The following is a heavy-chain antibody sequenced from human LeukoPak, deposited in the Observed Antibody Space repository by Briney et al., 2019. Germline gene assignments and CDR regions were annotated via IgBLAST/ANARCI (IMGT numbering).Heavy chain of an antibody. CDR1: GFTFSNDD. Sequence: PGRSLRLSCAAAGFTFSNDDVHWVRQAPGKGLEWVAVIWYDGSNKYYVDSVKGRFTISRDISKNTLYLQMNSLSAEDTAVYYCARGGLYGYDVFDYWGQGTLVTVSS. V-gene: IGHV3-33*01. CDR2: IWYDGSNK. CDR3: ARGGLYGYDVFDY. J-gene: IGHJ4*02. D-gene: IGHD5-12*01.